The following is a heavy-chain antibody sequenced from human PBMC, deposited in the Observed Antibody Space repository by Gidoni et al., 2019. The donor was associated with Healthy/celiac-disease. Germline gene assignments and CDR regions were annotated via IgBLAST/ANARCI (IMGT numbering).Heavy chain of an antibody. CDR3: ARGGFLEWLPRGHYYYYGMDV. CDR2: INHSGST. CDR1: GGSFRGYY. D-gene: IGHD3-3*01. V-gene: IGHV4-34*01. J-gene: IGHJ6*02. Sequence: QVQLQQWGAGLLKPSATLSLTCAVYGGSFRGYYWSWIRQPPGKGLEWIGEINHSGSTNYNPSLKSRVTISVDTSKNQFSLKLSSVTAADTAVYYCARGGFLEWLPRGHYYYYGMDVWGQGTTVTVSS.